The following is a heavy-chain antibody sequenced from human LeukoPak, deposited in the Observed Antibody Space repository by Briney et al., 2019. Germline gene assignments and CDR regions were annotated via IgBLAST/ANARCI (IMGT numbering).Heavy chain of an antibody. CDR1: GFTFSSYG. D-gene: IGHD1-26*01. CDR3: AIQVGATTPFVY. V-gene: IGHV3-30*02. J-gene: IGHJ4*02. Sequence: GGSLRLSCAASGFTFSSYGMHWIRQAPGKGLEWVAFIRYDGSNKYYADSVKGRFTISRDNSKNTLYLQMNSLRAEDTAVYYCAIQVGATTPFVYWGQGTLVTVSS. CDR2: IRYDGSNK.